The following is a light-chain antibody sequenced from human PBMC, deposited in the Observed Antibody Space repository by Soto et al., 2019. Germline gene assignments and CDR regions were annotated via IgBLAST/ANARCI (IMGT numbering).Light chain of an antibody. CDR1: QSVSSY. Sequence: EIVLTQSPATLSLSPGERATLSCRASQSVSSYLAWYQQKPGQAPRLLIYDASNRATGIPARFSGSGSGTDFTLTISRLEPEDLGGDYCQQRGNWPLTFGGGTKVEIK. J-gene: IGKJ4*01. CDR2: DAS. CDR3: QQRGNWPLT. V-gene: IGKV3-11*01.